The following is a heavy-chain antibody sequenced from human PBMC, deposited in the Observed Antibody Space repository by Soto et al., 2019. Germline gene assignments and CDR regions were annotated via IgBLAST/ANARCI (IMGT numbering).Heavy chain of an antibody. CDR2: INAGNGNT. CDR1: GYTFTSYA. J-gene: IGHJ6*02. D-gene: IGHD3-3*01. V-gene: IGHV1-3*01. Sequence: QVQLVQSGAEVKKPGASVKVSCKASGYTFTSYAMHWVRQAPGQRLEWMGWINAGNGNTKYSQNFQGRVTITRDTSASTAYMELSSLRSEDTAVYYCARDQGITTFGVYSMYYYGMDVWGQGTTVTVSS. CDR3: ARDQGITTFGVYSMYYYGMDV.